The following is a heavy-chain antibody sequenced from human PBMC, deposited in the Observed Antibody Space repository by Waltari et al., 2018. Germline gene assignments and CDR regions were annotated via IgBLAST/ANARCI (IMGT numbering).Heavy chain of an antibody. D-gene: IGHD6-19*01. CDR2: ISWNSVSI. J-gene: IGHJ3*02. V-gene: IGHV3-9*01. CDR3: AKDIRAVAGDDAFDI. Sequence: EVQLVESGGGLVQPGRSLRPSCAASGFTFDDYAMHWVRQATGKGLEWVSGISWNSVSIGYADSVKGRFTISRDNAKNSLYLQMNSLRAEDTALYYCAKDIRAVAGDDAFDIWGQGTMVTVSS. CDR1: GFTFDDYA.